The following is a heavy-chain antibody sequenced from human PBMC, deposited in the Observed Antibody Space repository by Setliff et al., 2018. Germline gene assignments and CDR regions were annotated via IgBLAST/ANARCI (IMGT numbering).Heavy chain of an antibody. CDR3: ASASRFATIVWKGDYYMDV. CDR1: GYTFTTYA. D-gene: IGHD3-16*02. CDR2: INTNTGNP. J-gene: IGHJ6*03. V-gene: IGHV7-4-1*02. Sequence: GASVKVSCKASGYTFTTYAISWMRQAPGQGLEWMGWINTNTGNPSYAQGFTGRFVFSLDTSVSTAYLQISSLKPEDTAMYYCASASRFATIVWKGDYYMDVWGKGTTVTVSS.